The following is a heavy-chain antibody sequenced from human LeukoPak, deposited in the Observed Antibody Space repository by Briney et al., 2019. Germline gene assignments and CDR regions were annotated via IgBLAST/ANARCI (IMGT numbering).Heavy chain of an antibody. CDR1: GFTFSDYW. J-gene: IGHJ4*02. CDR3: ARNPRNLGYGDY. CDR2: IKQDGSEM. Sequence: GGSLRLSGAASGFTFSDYWMTWVRQAPGKGLEWVANIKQDGSEMYYVDSVKGRFTISRDNAKNSLYLQMKSLRAEDTAVYYCARNPRNLGYGDYWGQGTLVTVSS. V-gene: IGHV3-7*01. D-gene: IGHD2-15*01.